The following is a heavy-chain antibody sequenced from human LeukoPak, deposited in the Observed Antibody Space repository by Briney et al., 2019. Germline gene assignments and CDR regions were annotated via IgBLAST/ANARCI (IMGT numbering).Heavy chain of an antibody. CDR3: ARDWGQRGVGATLAN. Sequence: PGGSLRLSCAASGFTFSSHAMVWVRQAPGKGREWVSFISHDGSESFHTESVKGRFTISRDNFKNTVDLQVSGLKEEDTAVYYCARDWGQRGVGATLANWGQGTLVIVSS. V-gene: IGHV3-30-3*01. D-gene: IGHD1-26*01. CDR1: GFTFSSHA. J-gene: IGHJ4*02. CDR2: ISHDGSES.